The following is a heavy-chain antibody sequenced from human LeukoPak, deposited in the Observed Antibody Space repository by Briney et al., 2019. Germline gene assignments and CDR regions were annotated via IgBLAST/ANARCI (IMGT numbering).Heavy chain of an antibody. CDR2: IYYSGST. J-gene: IGHJ4*02. CDR3: ASPSVGPKTYYYDSSGYLVDY. D-gene: IGHD3-22*01. Sequence: SETLSLTCTVSGGSISSSSYYWGWIRQPPGKGLEWIGSIYYSGSTYYNPSLKSRVTISVDTSKNQFSLKLSPVTAADTAVYYCASPSVGPKTYYYDSSGYLVDYWGQGTLVTVSP. V-gene: IGHV4-39*01. CDR1: GGSISSSSYY.